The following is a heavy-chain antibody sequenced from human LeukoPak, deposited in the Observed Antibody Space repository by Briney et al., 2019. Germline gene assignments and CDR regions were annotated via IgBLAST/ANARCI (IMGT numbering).Heavy chain of an antibody. CDR1: VGSTSGYF. V-gene: IGHV4-59*08. CDR3: VRLAGYYWSGYFQGFDN. CDR2: LHYTGTT. Sequence: SETLSLTCTVSVGSTSGYFWSWIRQSPAKGLEWIGFLHYTGTTNYSPYHRSRVTIVGDSSINKISLSLTPVTSADSALYDCVRLAGYYWSGYFQGFDNWGQGTLVTVSS. J-gene: IGHJ4*02. D-gene: IGHD3-9*01.